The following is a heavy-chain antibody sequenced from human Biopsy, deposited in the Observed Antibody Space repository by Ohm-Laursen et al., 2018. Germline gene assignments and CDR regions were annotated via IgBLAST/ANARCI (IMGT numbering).Heavy chain of an antibody. V-gene: IGHV2-70*04. CDR1: GFSLSSTGMR. Sequence: PTQTLTLTCSFSGFSLSSTGMRISWVRQPPGKALECLGRIDWDDDKFYSPSLETRLSLPKDTTTNQVVLTLTDVDPEDTATYYCARTRAHNFGALEFWGQGILVTVSS. D-gene: IGHD1-1*01. CDR2: IDWDDDK. J-gene: IGHJ4*01. CDR3: ARTRAHNFGALEF.